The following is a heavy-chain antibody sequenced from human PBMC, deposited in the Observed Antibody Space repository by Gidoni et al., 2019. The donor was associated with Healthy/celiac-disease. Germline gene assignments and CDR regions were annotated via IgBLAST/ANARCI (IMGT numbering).Heavy chain of an antibody. CDR2: IYSGGST. CDR1: GFTVSSNY. J-gene: IGHJ6*02. CDR3: ARGGYDILTGYTHYYYYYGMDV. D-gene: IGHD3-9*01. V-gene: IGHV3-53*01. Sequence: EVQLVESGGGLIQPGGSLRLSCAASGFTVSSNYMSWVRQAPGKGLEWVSVIYSGGSTYYADSVKSRFTISRDNSKNTLYLQMNSLRAEDTAVYYCARGGYDILTGYTHYYYYYGMDVWGQGTTVTVSS.